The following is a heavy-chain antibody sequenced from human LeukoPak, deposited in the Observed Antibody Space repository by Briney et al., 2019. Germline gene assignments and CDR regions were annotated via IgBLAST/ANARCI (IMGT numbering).Heavy chain of an antibody. J-gene: IGHJ4*02. D-gene: IGHD6-19*01. Sequence: PGGSLRLSCAASGFTFSSYAMHWVRQAPGKGLEWVAVISYDGSNKYYADSVKGRFTISRDNSKNTLYLQMNSLRAEDTAVYYCASGWRVVLYGYWGQGTLVTVSS. CDR1: GFTFSSYA. CDR2: ISYDGSNK. V-gene: IGHV3-30*04. CDR3: ASGWRVVLYGY.